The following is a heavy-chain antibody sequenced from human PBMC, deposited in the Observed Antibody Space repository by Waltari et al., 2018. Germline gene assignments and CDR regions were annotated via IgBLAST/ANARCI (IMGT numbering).Heavy chain of an antibody. D-gene: IGHD1-1*01. Sequence: QVQLQQWGAGLLKPSETLSLTCAVYGGSFRGYYWSWIRQPPGKGLEGIGKTTDRERTKYNPSLKSRISISVDTSKNQFSRTVFSVTAADAAVYYCARGDGTGKYGYWGQGTRVTVSS. CDR2: TTDRERT. J-gene: IGHJ4*02. CDR3: ARGDGTGKYGY. CDR1: GGSFRGYY. V-gene: IGHV4-34*02.